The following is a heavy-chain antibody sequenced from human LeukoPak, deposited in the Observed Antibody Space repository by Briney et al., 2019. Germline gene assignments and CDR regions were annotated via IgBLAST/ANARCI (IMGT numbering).Heavy chain of an antibody. CDR1: GYTFTSYD. D-gene: IGHD6-19*01. CDR3: ALGAVAGHDAFDS. Sequence: ASVKVSCKASGYTFTSYDINWVRQATGQGLEWMGWMDPNSGNTGYAQKFQGRVTMTRNTSISTAYMELSSLRSEDTAVYYCALGAVAGHDAFDSWGQARMVTVPS. CDR2: MDPNSGNT. J-gene: IGHJ3*02. V-gene: IGHV1-8*01.